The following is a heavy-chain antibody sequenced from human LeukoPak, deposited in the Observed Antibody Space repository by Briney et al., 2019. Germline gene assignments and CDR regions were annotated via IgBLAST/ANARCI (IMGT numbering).Heavy chain of an antibody. J-gene: IGHJ4*02. CDR3: AKDNVAAAGRYFDY. CDR1: GFTFSSYA. D-gene: IGHD6-13*01. Sequence: GSLRLSCAASGFTFSSYAMSWVRQAPGKGLEWVSILSGSGGSTYYADSVKGRFTISRDNSKNTLYLQMHSLRAEDTAVYYCAKDNVAAAGRYFDYWGQGTLVTVSS. V-gene: IGHV3-23*01. CDR2: LSGSGGST.